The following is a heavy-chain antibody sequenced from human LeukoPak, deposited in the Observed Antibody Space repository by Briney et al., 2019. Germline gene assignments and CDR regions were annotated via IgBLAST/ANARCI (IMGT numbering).Heavy chain of an antibody. V-gene: IGHV3-21*01. CDR1: GFTFSSYS. CDR3: ARDPEWIQHALFDY. CDR2: ISSSSSYI. D-gene: IGHD5-18*01. J-gene: IGHJ4*02. Sequence: GGSLRLSCAASGFTFSSYSMNWVRQAPGKGLEWVSSISSSSSYIYYADSVEGRFTISRDNAKNSLYLQMNSLRAEDTAVYYCARDPEWIQHALFDYWGQGTLVTVSS.